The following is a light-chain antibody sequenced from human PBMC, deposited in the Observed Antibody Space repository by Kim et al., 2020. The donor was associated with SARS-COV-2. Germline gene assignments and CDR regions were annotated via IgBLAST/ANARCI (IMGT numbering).Light chain of an antibody. Sequence: GQGVPVYCSGGSSNSGNNDLYSYRQVPGTAPKLRLYRNNQRPAGVPDRFAGSKSGPSASLAISGLQSEDEAHYYCASWDDSLSGPVFGGGTQLTVL. V-gene: IGLV1-47*01. CDR2: RNN. J-gene: IGLJ2*01. CDR3: ASWDDSLSGPV. CDR1: SSNSGNND.